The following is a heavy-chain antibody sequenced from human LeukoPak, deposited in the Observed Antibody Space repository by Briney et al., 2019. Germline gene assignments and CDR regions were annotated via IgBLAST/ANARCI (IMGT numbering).Heavy chain of an antibody. D-gene: IGHD2-2*01. CDR2: IYYSGST. CDR1: SDSISNSAYH. V-gene: IGHV4-30-4*08. CDR3: ARGVYCSSTSCYLYNWNYGDYYYGVDV. Sequence: SETLSLTCTVSSDSISNSAYHWGWIRQPPGKGLEWIGYIYYSGSTYYNPSLKSRVTISVGTSKNQFSLKLSSVTAADTAVYYCARGVYCSSTSCYLYNWNYGDYYYGVDVWGQGTTVTVSS. J-gene: IGHJ6*02.